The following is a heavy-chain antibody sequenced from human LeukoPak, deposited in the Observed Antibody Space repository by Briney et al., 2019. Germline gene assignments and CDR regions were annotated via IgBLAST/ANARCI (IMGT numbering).Heavy chain of an antibody. CDR1: GFTFSSYA. D-gene: IGHD3-22*01. CDR3: ARVSYDSSGYSSYGMDV. J-gene: IGHJ6*02. V-gene: IGHV3-30-3*01. Sequence: PGGSLRLSCAASGFTFSSYAMHWVRQAPGKGLEWVAVISYDGSNKYYADSVKGRFTISRDNSKNTLYLQMNSLRAEDTAVYYCARVSYDSSGYSSYGMDVRGQGTTVTVSS. CDR2: ISYDGSNK.